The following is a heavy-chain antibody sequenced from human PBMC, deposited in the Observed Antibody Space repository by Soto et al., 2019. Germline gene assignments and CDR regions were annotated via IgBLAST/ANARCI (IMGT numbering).Heavy chain of an antibody. Sequence: QVQLQQWGAGLVKPSETLSLSCAVYGQSFSGHSWAWIRQPPGKGLEWIGEINESGSTYYNPSLKSRVTISTGPSKNLFSLKLSSVSAADTAAYFCARGSGIVALPGELEDVNYDYWGQGTLVNVSS. J-gene: IGHJ4*02. CDR3: ARGSGIVALPGELEDVNYDY. V-gene: IGHV4-34*01. CDR2: INESGST. D-gene: IGHD1-1*01. CDR1: GQSFSGHS.